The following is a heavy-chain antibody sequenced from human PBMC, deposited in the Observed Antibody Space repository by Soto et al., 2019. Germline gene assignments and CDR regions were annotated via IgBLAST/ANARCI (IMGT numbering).Heavy chain of an antibody. D-gene: IGHD3-10*01. Sequence: PGGSLRLSCAASGFTFSSYSMNWVRQAPGKGLEWVSYISSSSSNIYYADSVKGRFTISRDNSKNTLYLQMNSLRAEDTAVYYCAKEVSAMVRGVIIARWFDPWGQGTLVTVSS. CDR3: AKEVSAMVRGVIIARWFDP. J-gene: IGHJ5*02. CDR1: GFTFSSYS. V-gene: IGHV3-48*01. CDR2: ISSSSSNI.